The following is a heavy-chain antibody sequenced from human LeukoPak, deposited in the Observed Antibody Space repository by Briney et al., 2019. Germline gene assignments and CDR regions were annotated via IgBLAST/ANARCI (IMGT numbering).Heavy chain of an antibody. CDR2: ISAYNGNT. D-gene: IGHD6-19*01. V-gene: IGHV1-18*01. CDR3: ARDRRLTVAGHYYYYMDV. CDR1: GYTFTAYG. Sequence: ASVSVSSAASGYTFTAYGISWVPQAPGHGREGMGWISAYNGNTNYAQKLQGRVTMTTDTSTSPAYMELRSLRSDDTAVYYCARDRRLTVAGHYYYYMDVWGKGTTVTVSS. J-gene: IGHJ6*03.